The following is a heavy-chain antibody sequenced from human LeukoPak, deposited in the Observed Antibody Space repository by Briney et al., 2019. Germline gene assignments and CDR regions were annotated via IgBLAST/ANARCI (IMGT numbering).Heavy chain of an antibody. CDR3: ARGLVEVTTVVGGVYYYYMDV. CDR1: GGTFSSYA. V-gene: IGHV1-69*05. J-gene: IGHJ6*03. CDR2: IIPIFGTA. D-gene: IGHD4-23*01. Sequence: SVKVSCKASGGTFSSYAISWVRQAPGQGLEWMGRIIPIFGTANYARKFQGRVTITTDESTSTAYMELSSLRSEDTAVYYCARGLVEVTTVVGGVYYYYMDVWAKGPRSPSP.